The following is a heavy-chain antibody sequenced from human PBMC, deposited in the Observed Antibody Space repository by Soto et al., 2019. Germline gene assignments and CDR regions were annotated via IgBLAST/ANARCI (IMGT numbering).Heavy chain of an antibody. J-gene: IGHJ4*02. Sequence: PGESLKISCKGSGYSFTSFWIGWVRQMPGKGLEWMGSIYPCYSDTRYSRSFQGQVTISTDKSISTAYLQWSSLKASDTAMYYCASSYSGTTRWAYWGQGTLVTVSS. V-gene: IGHV5-51*01. CDR3: ASSYSGTTRWAY. CDR1: GYSFTSFW. D-gene: IGHD1-26*01. CDR2: IYPCYSDT.